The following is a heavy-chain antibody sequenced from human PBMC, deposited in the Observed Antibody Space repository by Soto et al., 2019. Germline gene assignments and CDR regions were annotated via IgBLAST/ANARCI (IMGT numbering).Heavy chain of an antibody. CDR3: ARESEDLTSNFDY. J-gene: IGHJ4*02. V-gene: IGHV3-48*03. Sequence: GGSLRLSCAASGFTFSSYEMNWVRQAPGKGLEWVSYISSSGSTIYCGDSMKGRFTISRDNAKNSLYLEMNSLRAEDTAVYYCARESEDLTSNFDYWGQGTLVTVSS. CDR2: ISSSGSTI. CDR1: GFTFSSYE.